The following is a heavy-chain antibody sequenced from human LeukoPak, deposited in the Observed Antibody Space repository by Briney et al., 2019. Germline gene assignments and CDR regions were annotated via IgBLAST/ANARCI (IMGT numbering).Heavy chain of an antibody. CDR2: RNPNSGNT. CDR1: GYTFTSYD. J-gene: IGHJ4*02. Sequence: ASVKVSCKASGYTFTSYDINWVRQATGQGLEWVGWRNPNSGNTGYAQKFQGRVSMTRNTSISTAYMELSSLRSEDTAVYYCAVYCSSTSWYLDYWGQGTLVTVSS. D-gene: IGHD2-2*01. V-gene: IGHV1-8*01. CDR3: AVYCSSTSWYLDY.